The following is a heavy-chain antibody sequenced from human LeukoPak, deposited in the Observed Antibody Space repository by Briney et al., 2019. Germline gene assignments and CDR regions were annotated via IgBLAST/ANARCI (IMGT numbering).Heavy chain of an antibody. V-gene: IGHV3-23*01. Sequence: GGSLRLSCAASGFTFSSYAMSWVRQAPGKGLEWVSAISGSGGSTYYADSVKGRLTISRDNSKNTLYLQMNSLRAEDTAVYYCAKFYDFWSGYYVYFQHWGQGTLVTVSS. CDR2: ISGSGGST. CDR1: GFTFSSYA. D-gene: IGHD3-3*01. J-gene: IGHJ1*01. CDR3: AKFYDFWSGYYVYFQH.